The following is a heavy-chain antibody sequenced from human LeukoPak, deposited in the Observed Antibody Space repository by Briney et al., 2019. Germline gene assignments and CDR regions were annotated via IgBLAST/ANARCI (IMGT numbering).Heavy chain of an antibody. CDR3: ARQGRVGNNYFDS. V-gene: IGHV1-46*01. Sequence: GASVKVSCKASGYNFTSYYIHWVRQAPGHGLEWMGIINPSGGSTSYAQKFQVRVTMTRDMSPSTVYMELSSLRSEDTAVYYCARQGRVGNNYFDSWGQGILVTVSS. J-gene: IGHJ5*01. CDR1: GYNFTSYY. D-gene: IGHD1-26*01. CDR2: INPSGGST.